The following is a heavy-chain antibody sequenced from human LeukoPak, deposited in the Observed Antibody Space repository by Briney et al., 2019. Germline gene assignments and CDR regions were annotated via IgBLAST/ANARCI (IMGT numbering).Heavy chain of an antibody. CDR1: GGSISSGDYS. CDR3: ARANGYYGSGIPYFDY. J-gene: IGHJ4*02. V-gene: IGHV4-30-2*01. Sequence: SQTLSLTCVVSGGSISSGDYSWNWIRQPPGKGLEGIGYRYHSGGTSYNPSLKSRVTISVERSKNQLSLKLTSVTAADAALYYCARANGYYGSGIPYFDYWGQGTLVTVSS. CDR2: RYHSGGT. D-gene: IGHD3-10*01.